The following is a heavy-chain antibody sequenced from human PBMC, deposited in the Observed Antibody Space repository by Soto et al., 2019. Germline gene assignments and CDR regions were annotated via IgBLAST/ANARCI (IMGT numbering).Heavy chain of an antibody. CDR1: GFTFSSYE. D-gene: IGHD2-2*01. CDR2: ISSSGSTI. V-gene: IGHV3-48*03. Sequence: EVQLVESGGGLVQPGGSLRLSCAASGFTFSSYEMNWVHQAPGKGLEWVSYISSSGSTIYYADSVKGRFTISRDNAKNSLYLQMNSLRAEDTAVYYCARGECGSSTSCYDNWFDPWGQGTLVTVSS. J-gene: IGHJ5*02. CDR3: ARGECGSSTSCYDNWFDP.